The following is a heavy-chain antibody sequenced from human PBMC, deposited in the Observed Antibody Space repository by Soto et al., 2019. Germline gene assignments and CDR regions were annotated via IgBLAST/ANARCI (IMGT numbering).Heavy chain of an antibody. Sequence: PGGSLRLSCAASGFTFSSYAMHWVRQAPGKGLEWVAVISYDGSNKYYADSVKGRFTISRDNSKNTLYLQMNSLRAEDTAVYYCAKSRYYGSGTFDYWGQGTLVTVSS. CDR1: GFTFSSYA. D-gene: IGHD3-10*01. CDR3: AKSRYYGSGTFDY. CDR2: ISYDGSNK. V-gene: IGHV3-30-3*01. J-gene: IGHJ4*02.